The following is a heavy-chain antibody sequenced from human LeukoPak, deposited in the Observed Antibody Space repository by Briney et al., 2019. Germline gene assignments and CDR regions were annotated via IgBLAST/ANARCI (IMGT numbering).Heavy chain of an antibody. CDR2: ITSNGSTI. D-gene: IGHD1-26*01. V-gene: IGHV3-11*01. Sequence: GGSLRLSCAASGFTFSDYYMSWIRQAPGKGLEWVSYITSNGSTIYYADSVKGRFTISRDNAKNSLYLQMNSLRAEDTAVYYCAKCKVGATAPFDYWGQGTLVTVSS. CDR1: GFTFSDYY. CDR3: AKCKVGATAPFDY. J-gene: IGHJ4*02.